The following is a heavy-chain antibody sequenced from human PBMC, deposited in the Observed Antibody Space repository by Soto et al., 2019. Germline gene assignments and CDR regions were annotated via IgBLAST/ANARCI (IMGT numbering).Heavy chain of an antibody. D-gene: IGHD6-19*01. CDR2: INSDGSST. CDR1: GFTFSSYW. V-gene: IGHV3-74*01. CDR3: VRVLKSIGWDNDVFDI. J-gene: IGHJ3*02. Sequence: GGSLRLSCAASGFTFSSYWMHWVRQAPGKGLVWVSRINSDGSSTSYADSVEGRFTISKDNAKNTLYLQMNNLRADDTAVYYCVRVLKSIGWDNDVFDIWGQGKMVTVSS.